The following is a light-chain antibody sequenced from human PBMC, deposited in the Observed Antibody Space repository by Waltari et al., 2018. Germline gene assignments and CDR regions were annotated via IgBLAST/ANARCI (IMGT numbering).Light chain of an antibody. J-gene: IGLJ3*02. CDR2: KST. V-gene: IGLV3-27*01. Sequence: SYELTQPHAVSVSPGQTARITCSGDLLSRVSARWFQKKPGQAPLLVIYKSTERPSGIPHRFSGSTSGTTVTLTISGAQFEDEADFYCYSAADNNLGVFGGGTKLTVL. CDR3: YSAADNNLGV. CDR1: LLSRVS.